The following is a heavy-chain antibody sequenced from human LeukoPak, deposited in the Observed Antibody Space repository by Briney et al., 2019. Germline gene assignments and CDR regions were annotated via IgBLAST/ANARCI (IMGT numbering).Heavy chain of an antibody. CDR1: GFTFSSYR. J-gene: IGHJ5*02. Sequence: PGGSLRLSCAASGFTFSSYRMSWVRQAPGKGLEWVANIKQDGSEKYYVDSVKGRFTISRDNAKNSLYLQMNSLRAGDTAVYYCAREVSNWNYDHWGQGTLVTVSS. V-gene: IGHV3-7*01. D-gene: IGHD1-7*01. CDR3: AREVSNWNYDH. CDR2: IKQDGSEK.